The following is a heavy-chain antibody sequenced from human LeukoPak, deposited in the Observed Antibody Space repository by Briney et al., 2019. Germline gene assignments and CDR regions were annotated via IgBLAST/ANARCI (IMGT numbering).Heavy chain of an antibody. CDR2: IIPIFGTA. Sequence: SVKVSCKASGYTFTGYYMHRVRQAPGQGLEWMGGIIPIFGTANYAQKFQGRVTITTDESTSTAYMELSSLRSEDTAVYYCARGPYNYLHLGYWGQGTLVTVSS. J-gene: IGHJ4*02. V-gene: IGHV1-69*05. CDR3: ARGPYNYLHLGY. CDR1: GYTFTGYY. D-gene: IGHD5-24*01.